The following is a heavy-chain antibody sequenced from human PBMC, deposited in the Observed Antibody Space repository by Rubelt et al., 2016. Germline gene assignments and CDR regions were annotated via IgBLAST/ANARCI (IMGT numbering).Heavy chain of an antibody. CDR3: ARDLYTYGYFDY. CDR2: FNPSGGGA. CDR1: GYTFTSYF. Sequence: QVQLVQSGAEVKKAGASVKVSCKASGYTFTSYFIHWVRQAPGQGLEWMGRFNPSGGGASYAQKFQGRVTMTKDTSTSTVYMEMSSLRPEDTAVYYCARDLYTYGYFDYWGQGTLVTVSS. J-gene: IGHJ4*02. D-gene: IGHD5-18*01. V-gene: IGHV1-46*03.